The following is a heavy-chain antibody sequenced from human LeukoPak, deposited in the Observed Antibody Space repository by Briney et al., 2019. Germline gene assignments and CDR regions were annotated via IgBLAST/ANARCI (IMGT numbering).Heavy chain of an antibody. D-gene: IGHD4-11*01. Sequence: GASVTVSCKASGYTFNRYGFSWVRQAPGQGLECLGWISAYSGNTKYAQNFQDRVTMTTDASTSTAYMELRSLTSDDTAVYFCARTHDYDNFPDYWGQGTLVAVSS. CDR3: ARTHDYDNFPDY. CDR2: ISAYSGNT. V-gene: IGHV1-18*01. J-gene: IGHJ4*02. CDR1: GYTFNRYG.